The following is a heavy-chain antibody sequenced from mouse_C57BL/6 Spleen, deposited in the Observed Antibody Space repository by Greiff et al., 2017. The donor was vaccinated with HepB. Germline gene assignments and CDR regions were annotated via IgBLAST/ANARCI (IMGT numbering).Heavy chain of an antibody. CDR2: ILPSIGRT. J-gene: IGHJ4*01. CDR1: DSEVFPIAY. Sequence: VKLQESGSELRSPGSSVKLSCKDFDSEVFPIAYMSWVRQKPGHGFEWIGGILPSIGRTIYGEKFEDKATLDADTLSNTAYLELNSLTSEDSAIYYCARATVVADYYAMDYWGQGTSVTVSS. V-gene: IGHV15-2*01. CDR3: ARATVVADYYAMDY. D-gene: IGHD1-1*01.